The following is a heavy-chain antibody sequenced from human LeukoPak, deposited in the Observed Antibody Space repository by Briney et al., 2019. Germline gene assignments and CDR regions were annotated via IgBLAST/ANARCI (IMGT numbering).Heavy chain of an antibody. CDR3: AKGSTYYYDNSGAAFDI. V-gene: IGHV3-23*01. CDR2: LTGRGAST. CDR1: GFTFSSYG. Sequence: PGGSLRLSCAASGFTFSSYGMHWVRQAPGKGLEWVSALTGRGASTYYADSVKGRLTISRDNSRNTLYLQMNSLRAEDTAVYYCAKGSTYYYDNSGAAFDIWGQGTMVTVSS. D-gene: IGHD3-22*01. J-gene: IGHJ3*02.